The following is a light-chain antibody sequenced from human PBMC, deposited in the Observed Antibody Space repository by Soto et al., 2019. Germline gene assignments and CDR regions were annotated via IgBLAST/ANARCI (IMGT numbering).Light chain of an antibody. CDR1: QRISSSY. Sequence: EIVLTQSPGTLSLSPGERATLSCRARQRISSSYLAWYQQKAGQAPRLLIYGASSRATGIPDRFSGSGSGTDFTLTISRLEPEDSAVYYCQQYGSSPPNTFGQGTTLEIK. J-gene: IGKJ2*01. V-gene: IGKV3-20*01. CDR3: QQYGSSPPNT. CDR2: GAS.